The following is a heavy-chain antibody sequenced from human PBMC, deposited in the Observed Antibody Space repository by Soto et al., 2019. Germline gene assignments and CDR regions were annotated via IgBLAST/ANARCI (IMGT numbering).Heavy chain of an antibody. D-gene: IGHD2-15*01. CDR2: ISASGGRT. CDR3: AKDLEVLSARFES. CDR1: GFTFGNYA. Sequence: GGSLRLSCRASGFTFGNYAMAWVRQAPGKGLEWVSGISASGGRTYYADSAKGRFTISRDNSNNTLYLQMSSLRAEDTAVYYCAKDLEVLSARFESWGQGALVTVS. J-gene: IGHJ4*02. V-gene: IGHV3-23*01.